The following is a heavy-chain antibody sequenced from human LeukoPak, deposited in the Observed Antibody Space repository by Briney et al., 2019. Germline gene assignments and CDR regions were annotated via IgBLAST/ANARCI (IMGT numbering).Heavy chain of an antibody. CDR1: GFTFSSYG. CDR3: AKPRYSGFYYGMDV. J-gene: IGHJ6*02. D-gene: IGHD2-15*01. V-gene: IGHV3-30*18. CDR2: ISYDGSNK. Sequence: PGGFLRLSCAASGFTFSSYGMHWVRQAPGKGLEWVAVISYDGSNKYYADSVKGRFTISRDNSKNTLYLQMNSLRAEDTAVYYCAKPRYSGFYYGMDVWGQGTTVTVSS.